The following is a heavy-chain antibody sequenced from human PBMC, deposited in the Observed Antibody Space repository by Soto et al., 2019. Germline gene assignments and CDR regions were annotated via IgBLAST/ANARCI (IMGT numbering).Heavy chain of an antibody. CDR3: ARGGGYYYYMDV. J-gene: IGHJ6*03. Sequence: SETLSLTCAVYGGSFSGYYWSWIRQPPGKGLEWIGEINHSGSTNYNPSLKSRVTISVDTSKNQFSLKLSSVTAADTAVYYCARGGGYYYYMDVWGKGTTVTVSS. V-gene: IGHV4-34*01. CDR1: GGSFSGYY. CDR2: INHSGST.